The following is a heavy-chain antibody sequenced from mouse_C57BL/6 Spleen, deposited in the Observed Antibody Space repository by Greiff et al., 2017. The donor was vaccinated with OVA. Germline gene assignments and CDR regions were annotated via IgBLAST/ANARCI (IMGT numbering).Heavy chain of an antibody. CDR2: IWRGGST. CDR1: GFSLTSYG. V-gene: IGHV2-5*01. J-gene: IGHJ4*01. D-gene: IGHD1-1*01. CDR3: AKNGNYYGSTYYAMDY. Sequence: VKLMESGPGLVQPSQSLSITCTVSGFSLTSYGVHWVRQSPGKGLEWLGVIWRGGSTDYNAAFMSRLSITKDNSKSQVFFKMNSLQADDTAIYYCAKNGNYYGSTYYAMDYWGQGTSVTVSS.